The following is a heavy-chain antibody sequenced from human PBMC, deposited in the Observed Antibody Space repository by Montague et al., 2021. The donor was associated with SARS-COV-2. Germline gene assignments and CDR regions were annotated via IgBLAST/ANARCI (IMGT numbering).Heavy chain of an antibody. Sequence: SLRLSCAASKFSFSSYALHWVRQAPGKGLEWVAVISYVGSDQYYADSVKGRFTIPRDNSKNTLYLQMSNLRAEDTAVYYCARPSYYDTLTGNGGLEYWGQGTLVTVSS. V-gene: IGHV3-30*04. D-gene: IGHD3-9*01. CDR1: KFSFSSYA. CDR2: ISYVGSDQ. CDR3: ARPSYYDTLTGNGGLEY. J-gene: IGHJ4*02.